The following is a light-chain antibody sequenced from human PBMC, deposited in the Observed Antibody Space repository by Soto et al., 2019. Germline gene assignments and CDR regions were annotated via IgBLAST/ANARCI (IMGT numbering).Light chain of an antibody. J-gene: IGKJ5*01. Sequence: EIMMTQSPATLSVSPGERATLSCRASQSVSNNVAWYQQKPGQAPRLLIYYASTRATSIPARFSGSGSGTESTLTISSLQSEDFALYYCQQYNNWPPITFGQGTRLEIK. CDR2: YAS. V-gene: IGKV3-15*01. CDR1: QSVSNN. CDR3: QQYNNWPPIT.